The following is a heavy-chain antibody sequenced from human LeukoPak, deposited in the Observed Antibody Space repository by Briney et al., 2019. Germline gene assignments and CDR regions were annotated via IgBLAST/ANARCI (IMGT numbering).Heavy chain of an antibody. CDR1: GFTFSSYG. CDR3: AKGSRIAVALDY. CDR2: ISYDGSNK. J-gene: IGHJ4*02. Sequence: GGSLRLSCAASGFTFSSYGMHWVRQAPGKGLEWVAVISYDGSNKYYADSVKGRFTISRDNSKNKLYLQMNSLRAEDTAVYYCAKGSRIAVALDYWGQGTLVTVSS. D-gene: IGHD6-19*01. V-gene: IGHV3-30*18.